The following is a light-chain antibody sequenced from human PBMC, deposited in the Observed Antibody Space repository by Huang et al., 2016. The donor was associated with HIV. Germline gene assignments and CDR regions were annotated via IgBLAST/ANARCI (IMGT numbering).Light chain of an antibody. Sequence: DIVMTQSPDTLAVSLGERATINCRSSQSVLYRSNNKNYLAWYQQKPGQPPKLLIYGASTRESGVPDRFSGSGSGTDFTLTISSLQAEDVAVYYCQQYSSTPFTFGPGTKVDIK. CDR3: QQYSSTPFT. CDR1: QSVLYRSNNKNY. CDR2: GAS. J-gene: IGKJ3*01. V-gene: IGKV4-1*01.